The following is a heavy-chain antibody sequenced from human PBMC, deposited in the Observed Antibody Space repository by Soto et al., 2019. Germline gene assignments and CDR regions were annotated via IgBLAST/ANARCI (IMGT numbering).Heavy chain of an antibody. CDR2: IYYSGST. D-gene: IGHD4-17*01. V-gene: IGHV4-59*01. Sequence: PSETLSLTCTVSGGSISSYYWSWIRQPPGKGLEWIGYIYYSGSTNYNPSLKSRVTISVDTSKNQFSLKLSSVTAADTAVYYCARLAMDYVFAFDTWGQGTMVTVSS. J-gene: IGHJ3*02. CDR1: GGSISSYY. CDR3: ARLAMDYVFAFDT.